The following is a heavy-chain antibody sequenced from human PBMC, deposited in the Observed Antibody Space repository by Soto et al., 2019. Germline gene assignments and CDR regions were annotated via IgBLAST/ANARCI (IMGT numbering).Heavy chain of an antibody. CDR1: GFTFSSYW. CDR3: ARLQESAVYYYYYGMDV. J-gene: IGHJ6*02. CDR2: IKQDGSEK. D-gene: IGHD6-19*01. V-gene: IGHV3-7*01. Sequence: GGSLRLSCAASGFTFSSYWMSWVRQAPGKGLEWVANIKQDGSEKYYVDSVKGRFTISRDNAKNSLYLQMNSLRAEGTAVYYCARLQESAVYYYYYGMDVWGQGTTVTVSS.